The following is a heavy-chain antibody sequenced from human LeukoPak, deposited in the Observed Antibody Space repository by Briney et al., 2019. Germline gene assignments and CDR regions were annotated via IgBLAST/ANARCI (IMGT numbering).Heavy chain of an antibody. V-gene: IGHV1-18*01. D-gene: IGHD6-13*01. CDR1: VYTFLNYG. J-gene: IGHJ4*02. CDR2: ISPYSGNT. CDR3: ARTSGVSAAGSPYYFDY. Sequence: ASVKVSCKASVYTFLNYGISGVRQAPGQGLEWMGWISPYSGNTDYTERLQGRVTMTTDTSTTTAFMELRSLRSDDTAVYYCARTSGVSAAGSPYYFDYWGQGTLVTVSS.